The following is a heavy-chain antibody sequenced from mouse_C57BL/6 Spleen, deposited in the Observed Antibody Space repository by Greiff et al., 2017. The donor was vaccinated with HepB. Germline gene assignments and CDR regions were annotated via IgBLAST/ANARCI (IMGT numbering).Heavy chain of an antibody. CDR3: ARYYYGSRGYFDY. D-gene: IGHD1-1*01. Sequence: DVKLVESGGGLVQPGGSLSLSCAASGFTFTDYYMSWVRQPPGKALEWLGFIRNKANGYTTEYSASVKGRFTISRDNSQSILYLQMNALRAEDSATYYCARYYYGSRGYFDYWGQGTTLTVSS. V-gene: IGHV7-3*01. J-gene: IGHJ2*01. CDR2: IRNKANGYTT. CDR1: GFTFTDYY.